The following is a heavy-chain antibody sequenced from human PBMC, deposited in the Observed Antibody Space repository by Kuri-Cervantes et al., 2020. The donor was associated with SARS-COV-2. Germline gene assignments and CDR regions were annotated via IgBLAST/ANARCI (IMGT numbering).Heavy chain of an antibody. CDR2: MNPNSGNT. Sequence: ASVKVSCKASGYTFTSYDINWVRQATGQGLEWMGWMNPNSGNTGYAQKFQGRVTMTRDTSISTAYMELSRLRSDDTAVYYCARALDRPLYYFDYWGQGTLVTVSS. D-gene: IGHD1-1*01. CDR1: GYTFTSYD. CDR3: ARALDRPLYYFDY. J-gene: IGHJ4*02. V-gene: IGHV1-8*01.